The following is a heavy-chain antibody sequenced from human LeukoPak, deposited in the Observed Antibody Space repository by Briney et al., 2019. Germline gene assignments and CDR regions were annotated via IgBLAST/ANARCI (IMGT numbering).Heavy chain of an antibody. J-gene: IGHJ3*02. D-gene: IGHD3-22*01. CDR3: ARACITMTWQAGAFDI. V-gene: IGHV3-30*04. Sequence: PGRSLRLSCAASGFTFSSYAMHWVRQAPGKGLEWVAVTSYDGSNKYYADSVKGRFTISRDNSKNTLYLQMNSLRAEDTAVYYCARACITMTWQAGAFDIWGQGTMVTVSS. CDR2: TSYDGSNK. CDR1: GFTFSSYA.